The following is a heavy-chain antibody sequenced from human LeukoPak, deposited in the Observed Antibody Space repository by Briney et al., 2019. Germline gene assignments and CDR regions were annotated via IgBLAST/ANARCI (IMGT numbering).Heavy chain of an antibody. CDR3: ARHDAGIAARPFDN. CDR2: THASGPT. J-gene: IGHJ4*02. CDR1: GGAIRSYY. V-gene: IGHV4-4*09. Sequence: SETRSLTCTVSGGAIRSYYWSWIRRPPGKGLEWIAYTHASGPTNYNPTLKSRITISVDTSKNQFSLKLSSVTAADTAVYYCARHDAGIAARPFDNWGQGTLVTVSS. D-gene: IGHD6-6*01.